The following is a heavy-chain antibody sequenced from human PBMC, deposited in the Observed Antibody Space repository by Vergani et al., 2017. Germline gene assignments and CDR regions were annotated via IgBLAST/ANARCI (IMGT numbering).Heavy chain of an antibody. Sequence: EVQLVESGGGLVKPGGSLRLSCAASGFTFSSYSMNWVRQAPGKGLEWVSSISSSSSYIYYADSVKGRFTISRDNAKNSLYLQMNSLRAEDTAVYYCAREGNIWGYDSSGSNWFDPWGQGTLVTVSS. CDR3: AREGNIWGYDSSGSNWFDP. J-gene: IGHJ5*02. V-gene: IGHV3-21*01. D-gene: IGHD3-22*01. CDR1: GFTFSSYS. CDR2: ISSSSSYI.